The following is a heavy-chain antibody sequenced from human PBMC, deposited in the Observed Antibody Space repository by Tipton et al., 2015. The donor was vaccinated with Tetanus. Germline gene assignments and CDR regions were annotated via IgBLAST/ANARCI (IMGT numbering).Heavy chain of an antibody. J-gene: IGHJ4*02. CDR2: SWYDGTDK. V-gene: IGHV3-33*01. D-gene: IGHD2-15*01. CDR3: AREADCSGGSCFSGDFDN. Sequence: LRLSCAASGFIFSSYGIHWVRQAPGKGLEWVAVSWYDGTDKYYADSVKGRFTISRDNSKNTLYLQMNSLRAEDTAVYYRAREADCSGGSCFSGDFDNWGQGTQVTVSS. CDR1: GFIFSSYG.